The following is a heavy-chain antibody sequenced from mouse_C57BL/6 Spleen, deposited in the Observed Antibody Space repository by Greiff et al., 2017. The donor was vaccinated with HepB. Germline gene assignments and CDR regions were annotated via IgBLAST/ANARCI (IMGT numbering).Heavy chain of an antibody. CDR3: ARHYYDYDEGYFDV. V-gene: IGHV5-9*01. CDR1: GFTFSSYT. Sequence: EVQVVESGGGLVKPGGSLKLSCAASGFTFSSYTMSWVRQTPEKRLEWVATISGGGGNTYYPDSVKGRFTISRDNAKNTLYLQMSSLRSEDTALYYCARHYYDYDEGYFDVWGTGTTVTVSS. D-gene: IGHD2-4*01. J-gene: IGHJ1*03. CDR2: ISGGGGNT.